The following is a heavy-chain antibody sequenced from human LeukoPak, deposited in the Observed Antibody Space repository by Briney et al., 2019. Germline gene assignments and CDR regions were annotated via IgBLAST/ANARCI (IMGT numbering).Heavy chain of an antibody. CDR3: ARERYYYDSSGYYYYYYGMDV. D-gene: IGHD3-22*01. J-gene: IGHJ6*02. CDR1: AFTFSDYG. V-gene: IGHV3-33*01. CDR2: IWYDGSYK. Sequence: PGGSLRLSCTASAFTFSDYGMHWVRQAPGKGLEWVAIIWYDGSYKYYADSVKGRFTISRDNSKNTMYLQMDSLRAEDTAVYYCARERYYYDSSGYYYYYYGMDVWGQGTTVTVSS.